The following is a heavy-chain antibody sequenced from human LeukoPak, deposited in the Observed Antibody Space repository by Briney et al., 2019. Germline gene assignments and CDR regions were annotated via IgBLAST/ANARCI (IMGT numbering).Heavy chain of an antibody. V-gene: IGHV4-34*01. CDR1: GRSFSGYY. Sequence: SETLSLTCAVYGRSFSGYYWSWIRQPPGKGLEWIGEINHSGSTNYNPSLKSRVTISVDTSKNQFSLKLSSVTAADTAVYYCARAWGSGSPYYFDYWGQGTLVTVSS. D-gene: IGHD3-10*01. CDR3: ARAWGSGSPYYFDY. CDR2: INHSGST. J-gene: IGHJ4*02.